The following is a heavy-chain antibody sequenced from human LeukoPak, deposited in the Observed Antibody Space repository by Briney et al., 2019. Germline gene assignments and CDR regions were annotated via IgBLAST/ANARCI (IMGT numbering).Heavy chain of an antibody. CDR1: GFTFSSYA. Sequence: PGGSLRLSCAASGFTFSSYAMHWVRQAPGKGLEWVAVISYDGSNKYYADSVKGRFTISRDNAKNSLYLQMNSLKTEDTAVYYCTTVRFGNYGNYWGQGTLVTVSS. CDR3: TTVRFGNYGNY. D-gene: IGHD4-11*01. CDR2: ISYDGSNK. J-gene: IGHJ4*02. V-gene: IGHV3-30-3*01.